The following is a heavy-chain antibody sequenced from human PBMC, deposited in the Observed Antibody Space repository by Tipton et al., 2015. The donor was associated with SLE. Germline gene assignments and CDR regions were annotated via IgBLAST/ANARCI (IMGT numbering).Heavy chain of an antibody. CDR2: IYYSGST. V-gene: IGHV4-59*01. Sequence: LRLSCTVSGGSISSYYWSWIRQPPGKGLEWSGYIYYSGSTNYNPSLKSRVTISVDTSKNQFSLKLSSVTAADTAVYYCASGRAVAGGDYFDYWGQGTLVTVSS. D-gene: IGHD6-19*01. CDR1: GGSISSYY. CDR3: ASGRAVAGGDYFDY. J-gene: IGHJ4*02.